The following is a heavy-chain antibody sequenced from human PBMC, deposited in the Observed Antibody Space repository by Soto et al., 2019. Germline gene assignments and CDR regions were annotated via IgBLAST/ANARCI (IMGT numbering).Heavy chain of an antibody. Sequence: EVQLLESGGGLVQPGGSLRLSCAASGFTLSSYAMSWVRQAPGKGLEWVSTISGSGGSTYYADSVKGRFTISRDNSKNTMYLQMNRLKAEDTAVYYCGKDRARSPHDFWGQGTLVTVSS. D-gene: IGHD6-19*01. CDR3: GKDRARSPHDF. CDR1: GFTLSSYA. CDR2: ISGSGGST. V-gene: IGHV3-23*01. J-gene: IGHJ4*02.